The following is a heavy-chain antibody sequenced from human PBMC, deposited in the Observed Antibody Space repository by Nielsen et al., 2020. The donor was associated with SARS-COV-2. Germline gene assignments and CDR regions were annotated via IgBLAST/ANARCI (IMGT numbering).Heavy chain of an antibody. Sequence: GESLKISCVASGFIFSSYAMSWVRQAPGKGLEWVSAISGSGGSTYYADSVKGRFTISRDNSQSTLFLQMNSLRAEDTAMYYCAKGDGDSWSPFLYVDPWGQGTLVTVSS. D-gene: IGHD6-13*01. V-gene: IGHV3-23*01. J-gene: IGHJ5*02. CDR1: GFIFSSYA. CDR2: ISGSGGST. CDR3: AKGDGDSWSPFLYVDP.